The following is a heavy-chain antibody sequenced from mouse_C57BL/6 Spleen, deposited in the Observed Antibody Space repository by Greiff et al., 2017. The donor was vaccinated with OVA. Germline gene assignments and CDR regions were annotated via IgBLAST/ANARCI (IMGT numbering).Heavy chain of an antibody. J-gene: IGHJ3*01. CDR1: GYTFTDYE. D-gene: IGHD2-5*01. V-gene: IGHV1-15*01. CDR3: TRSPSYYSKAWFAY. Sequence: QVQLQQSGAELVRPGASVTLSCKASGYTFTDYEMHWVKQTPVHGLEWIGAIDPETGGTAYNQKFKGKAILTADKSSSTAYMELRSLTSEDSAVYYCTRSPSYYSKAWFAYWGQGTLVTVSA. CDR2: IDPETGGT.